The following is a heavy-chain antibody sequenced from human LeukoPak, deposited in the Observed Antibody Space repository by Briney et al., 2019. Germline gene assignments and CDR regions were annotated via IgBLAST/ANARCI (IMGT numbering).Heavy chain of an antibody. CDR1: GFTFSSYE. Sequence: PGGSLRLSCAASGFTFSSYEMNWVRQAPGKGLEWVSYISSRGSTIYYADSVKGRFTISRDNAKNSLYLQMNSLRAEDTAVYYCASLPGRTVGATKDWGQGTLVTVSS. J-gene: IGHJ4*02. D-gene: IGHD1-26*01. CDR3: ASLPGRTVGATKD. V-gene: IGHV3-48*03. CDR2: ISSRGSTI.